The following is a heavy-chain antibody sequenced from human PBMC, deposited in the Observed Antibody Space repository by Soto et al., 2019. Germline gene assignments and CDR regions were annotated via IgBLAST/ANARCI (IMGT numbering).Heavy chain of an antibody. CDR3: ARQYSGYDYRYYYYYMDV. CDR1: GGSISSYY. CDR2: IYYSGST. J-gene: IGHJ6*03. V-gene: IGHV4-59*08. Sequence: SETLSLTYTVSGGSISSYYWSWIRQPPGKGLEWIGYIYYSGSTNYNPSLKSRVTISVDTSKNQFSLKLSSVTAADTAVYYCARQYSGYDYRYYYYYMDVWGKGTTVTVSS. D-gene: IGHD5-12*01.